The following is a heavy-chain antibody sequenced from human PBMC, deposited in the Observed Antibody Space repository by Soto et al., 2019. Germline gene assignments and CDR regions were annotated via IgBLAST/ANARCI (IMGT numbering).Heavy chain of an antibody. Sequence: GASVKVSCKASGYTFTNYYIHWVRQAPGQGLEWMGVINPTGGRASYAPKFQGRVTLTRDTSTSIAYMELSSLRSDDTAVYFCSRLTTMVREINDDPFDFWGQGTLVTVSS. D-gene: IGHD3-10*01. J-gene: IGHJ4*03. CDR1: GYTFTNYY. V-gene: IGHV1-46*03. CDR2: INPTGGRA. CDR3: SRLTTMVREINDDPFDF.